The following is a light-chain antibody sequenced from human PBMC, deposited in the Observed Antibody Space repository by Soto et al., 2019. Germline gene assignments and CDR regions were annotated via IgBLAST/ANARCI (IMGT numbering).Light chain of an antibody. CDR3: QQYGSSPPWT. J-gene: IGKJ1*01. CDR2: GAS. CDR1: QSVSSSY. Sequence: EIVLTQSPGTLSLSPGERATLSCRASQSVSSSYLAWYQQKPGQAPRLLIYGASSRATGIPDRFSGSGSGTEFTLTLSRLEPEDFVVYYCQQYGSSPPWTFGQGTKVEIK. V-gene: IGKV3-20*01.